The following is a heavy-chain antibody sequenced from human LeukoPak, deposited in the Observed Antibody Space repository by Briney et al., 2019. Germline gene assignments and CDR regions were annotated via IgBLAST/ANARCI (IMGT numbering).Heavy chain of an antibody. CDR2: INHSGST. Sequence: SETLSLTCAGYGGSFSGYYWSWIRQPPGKGLEWIGEINHSGSTNYNPSLKSRVTISVDTSKNQFSLKLSSVTAADTAVYYCARARGVITPDWFDPWGQGTLVTVSS. CDR3: ARARGVITPDWFDP. J-gene: IGHJ5*02. D-gene: IGHD3-10*01. CDR1: GGSFSGYY. V-gene: IGHV4-34*01.